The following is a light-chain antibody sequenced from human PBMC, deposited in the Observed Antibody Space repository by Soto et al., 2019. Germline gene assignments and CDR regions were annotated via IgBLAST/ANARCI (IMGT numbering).Light chain of an antibody. CDR2: GAS. Sequence: EIVMTQSPATLSVSPGERATLSCRASQSVSSNLACYQQKPGQAPRLLIYGASTRATGIPARFSGSGSGTEFTLTISSLQSEDFAVYYCQQYNNWPSTFGQGTRLEIK. J-gene: IGKJ5*01. CDR1: QSVSSN. CDR3: QQYNNWPST. V-gene: IGKV3-15*01.